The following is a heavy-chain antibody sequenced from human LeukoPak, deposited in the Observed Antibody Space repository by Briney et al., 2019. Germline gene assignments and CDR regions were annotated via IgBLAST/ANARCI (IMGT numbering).Heavy chain of an antibody. V-gene: IGHV1-2*02. CDR1: GYTFTGYY. D-gene: IGHD5-18*01. J-gene: IGHJ6*03. CDR2: INPNSGGT. CDR3: AKADSHRGYSYATLAYYYMDV. Sequence: ASVKVSCKASGYTFTGYYMHWVRQAPGQGLEWMGWINPNSGGTNYAQKLQGRVTMTRDTSISTAYMELSRLRSDDTAVYYCAKADSHRGYSYATLAYYYMDVWGEGTTVTVSS.